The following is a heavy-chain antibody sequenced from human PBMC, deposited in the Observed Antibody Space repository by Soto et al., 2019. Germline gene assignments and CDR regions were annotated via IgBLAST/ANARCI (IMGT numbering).Heavy chain of an antibody. Sequence: SETLSLTCTVSGGSISSYYWSWIRQPPGKGLEWIGYIYYSGSTNYNPSLKSRVTISVDTSKNQFSLKLSSVTAADTAVYYCGRDLEAYGSGSYYGYWGQGTLVTVSS. V-gene: IGHV4-59*01. J-gene: IGHJ4*02. CDR2: IYYSGST. CDR3: GRDLEAYGSGSYYGY. D-gene: IGHD3-10*01. CDR1: GGSISSYY.